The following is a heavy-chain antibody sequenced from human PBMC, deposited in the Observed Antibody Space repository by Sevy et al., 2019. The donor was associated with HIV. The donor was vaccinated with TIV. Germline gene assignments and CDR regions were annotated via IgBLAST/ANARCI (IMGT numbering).Heavy chain of an antibody. CDR1: GYTLTELS. Sequence: ASVKVSCKVSGYTLTELSMHWVRQAPGKGLEWMGGFDPEDGETIYAQKFQGRVTMTEDTSTDTAYMELSSLRSEDTAVYYCATRHRRNWYGPFDYWGQGTLVTVSS. CDR3: ATRHRRNWYGPFDY. V-gene: IGHV1-24*01. D-gene: IGHD1-1*01. J-gene: IGHJ4*02. CDR2: FDPEDGET.